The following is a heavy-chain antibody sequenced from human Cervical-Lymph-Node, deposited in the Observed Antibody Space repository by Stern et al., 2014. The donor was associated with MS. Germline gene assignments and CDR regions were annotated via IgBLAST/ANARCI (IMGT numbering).Heavy chain of an antibody. CDR2: FVREDGET. D-gene: IGHD4-17*01. J-gene: IGHJ5*02. V-gene: IGHV1-24*01. CDR1: GYTLTNLS. Sequence: QVQLVQSGAEVKKPGASVKVSCKVSGYTLTNLSIHWVRQAPGKGLAWMGAFVREDGETIYAQKFQGRVTLTEDTSTDTAYMELRSLRSEDTAVYYCATDPGLRMYDWFDPWGQGTLVTVSS. CDR3: ATDPGLRMYDWFDP.